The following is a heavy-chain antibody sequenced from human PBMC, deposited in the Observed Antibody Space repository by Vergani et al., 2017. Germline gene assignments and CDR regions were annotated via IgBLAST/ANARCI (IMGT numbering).Heavy chain of an antibody. CDR3: ARIAAAGKSFDI. J-gene: IGHJ3*02. CDR1: GFSLSTSGMC. V-gene: IGHV2-70*15. D-gene: IGHD6-13*01. Sequence: QVTLRESGPALVTPTQTLTLPCTFSGFSLSTSGMCVSWIRQPPGKALEWLARIDWDDDKYYSTSMKTRLTISKDTSKNQVVLTMTNMDPVDTATYYCARIAAAGKSFDIWGQGTMVTVSS. CDR2: IDWDDDK.